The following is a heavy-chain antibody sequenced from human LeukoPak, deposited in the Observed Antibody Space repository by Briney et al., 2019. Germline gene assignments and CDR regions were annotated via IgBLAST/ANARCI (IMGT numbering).Heavy chain of an antibody. CDR2: MNPNSGGT. D-gene: IGHD5-18*01. Sequence: GASVKVSCKASGYTFTDYYIHWVRQAPGQGLEWMAWMNPNSGGTSYAQKFQGRVTMTRDTSINTAYMELSSLRYDDRAVYYCARLTALAAYWGQGTLVTVSS. CDR3: ARLTALAAY. J-gene: IGHJ4*02. V-gene: IGHV1-2*02. CDR1: GYTFTDYY.